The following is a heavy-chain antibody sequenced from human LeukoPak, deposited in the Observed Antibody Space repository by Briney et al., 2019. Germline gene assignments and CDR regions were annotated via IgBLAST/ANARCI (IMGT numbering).Heavy chain of an antibody. Sequence: SETLSLTCTVSGGSIRSSYWSWSWIRHPPGKRLEWIGSIYYSGNTNYNPSLKTRLTISTDTSKNQFSLKLSSVTAADTAVYYCARDRGYCSGGSCYRWFDPWGQGTLVTVSS. J-gene: IGHJ5*02. CDR2: IYYSGNT. D-gene: IGHD2-15*01. V-gene: IGHV4-59*01. CDR1: GGSIRSSY. CDR3: ARDRGYCSGGSCYRWFDP.